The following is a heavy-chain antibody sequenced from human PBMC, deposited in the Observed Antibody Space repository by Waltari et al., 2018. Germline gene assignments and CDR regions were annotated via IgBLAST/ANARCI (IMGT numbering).Heavy chain of an antibody. Sequence: QLQESGPGLVKPSETLSLTCAVSGGSISSPSYYWAWIRQPPGKGLQWVGTIDYIGITHYNPSLESRVTMSIDTFQNQFSLNLSSVTAADTAVYYCANLHSNSYYYGMDIWGHGTAVAVSS. CDR3: ANLHSNSYYYGMDI. D-gene: IGHD6-13*01. CDR1: GGSISSPSYY. CDR2: IDYIGIT. V-gene: IGHV4-39*01. J-gene: IGHJ6*02.